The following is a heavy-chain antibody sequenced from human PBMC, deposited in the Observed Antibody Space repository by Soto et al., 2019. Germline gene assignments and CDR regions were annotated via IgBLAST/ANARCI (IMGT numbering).Heavy chain of an antibody. V-gene: IGHV4-59*01. Sequence: ETLSLTCTVSGGSISSYYWSWIRQPPGKGLEWIGYIYYSGSTNYNPSLKSRVTISVDTSKNQLSLKLSSVTAADTAVYYCARDNDYGDYVSYAFDIWGQGTMVTVSS. CDR2: IYYSGST. CDR1: GGSISSYY. D-gene: IGHD4-17*01. J-gene: IGHJ3*02. CDR3: ARDNDYGDYVSYAFDI.